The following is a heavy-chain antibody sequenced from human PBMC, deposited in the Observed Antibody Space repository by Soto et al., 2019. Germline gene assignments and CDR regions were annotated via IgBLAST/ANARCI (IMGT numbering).Heavy chain of an antibody. CDR2: TYYRSRFFS. Sequence: SQTISLTCVISGKSVCSYIAAWNWIRQSPSGGLEWLGRTYYRSRFFSDYAESVKSRIIINPDTSKAQFSLQLKSVPPEDTAVYYCVIDPYSSSGWFDPWGEGTPVTVSS. J-gene: IGHJ5*02. CDR3: VIDPYSSSGWFDP. D-gene: IGHD3-10*01. V-gene: IGHV6-1*01. CDR1: GKSVCSYIAA.